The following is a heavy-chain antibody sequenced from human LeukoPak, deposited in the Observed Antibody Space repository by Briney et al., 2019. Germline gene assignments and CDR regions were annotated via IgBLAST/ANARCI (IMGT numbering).Heavy chain of an antibody. CDR1: GGSITGYY. CDR3: ARGNILSGYCFDF. D-gene: IGHD3-9*01. Sequence: SETLSLTCAVYGGSITGYYWSWIGQPPGKGLEWFGEIHYTGATSYNPSLNSRDTLSIDTSKNQVSLKLSSVTAEDTAVYYCARGNILSGYCFDFWGQGALVTVSS. J-gene: IGHJ4*02. V-gene: IGHV4-34*01. CDR2: IHYTGAT.